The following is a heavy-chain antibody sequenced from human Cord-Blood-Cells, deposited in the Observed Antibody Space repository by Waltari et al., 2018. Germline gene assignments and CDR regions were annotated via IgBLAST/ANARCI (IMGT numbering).Heavy chain of an antibody. CDR3: ARVGAFGWELLYYFDY. V-gene: IGHV4-34*01. CDR2: INHSGST. Sequence: QVQLQQWGAGLLKPSETLSLTCAVYGGSFSGYYWSWIRQPPGKGLEWIGEINHSGSTTCNPSLKSRVTISGETSKIQFSRKLGSVTAADTAWYYCARVGAFGWELLYYFDYWGQGTLVTVSS. J-gene: IGHJ4*02. CDR1: GGSFSGYY. D-gene: IGHD1-26*01.